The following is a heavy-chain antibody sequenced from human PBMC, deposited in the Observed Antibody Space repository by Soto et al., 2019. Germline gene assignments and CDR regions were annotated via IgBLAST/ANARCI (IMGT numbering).Heavy chain of an antibody. D-gene: IGHD3-10*01. Sequence: QVQLQESGPGLVKPSQTLSLTCTVSGGSISSGGYYWSWIRQHPGKGLEWIGYIYYSGSTYYNPSLKRRVTISVDTSKNQFSLKLSSVTAADTAVYYCASARITSGGRPDAFDIWGQGTMVTVSS. CDR1: GGSISSGGYY. CDR3: ASARITSGGRPDAFDI. J-gene: IGHJ3*02. CDR2: IYYSGST. V-gene: IGHV4-31*03.